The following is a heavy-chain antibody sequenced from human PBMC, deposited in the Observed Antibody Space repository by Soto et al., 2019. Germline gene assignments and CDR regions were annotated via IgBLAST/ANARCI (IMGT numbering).Heavy chain of an antibody. CDR1: GDSFTSYW. CDR3: ARLPRIVVVVAAVDY. CDR2: IYPGDSDT. Sequence: GESLKISCKGSGDSFTSYWIGWVRQMPGKGLEWMGIIYPGDSDTRYSPSFQGQVTISADKSISTAYLQWSSLKASDTAMYYCARLPRIVVVVAAVDYWGQGTLVTVSS. J-gene: IGHJ4*02. V-gene: IGHV5-51*01. D-gene: IGHD2-15*01.